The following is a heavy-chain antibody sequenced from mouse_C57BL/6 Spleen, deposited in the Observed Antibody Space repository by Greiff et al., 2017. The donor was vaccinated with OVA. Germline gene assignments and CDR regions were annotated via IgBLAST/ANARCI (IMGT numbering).Heavy chain of an antibody. CDR3: AREGNGSSSWYFDV. V-gene: IGHV5-4*01. D-gene: IGHD1-1*01. J-gene: IGHJ1*03. Sequence: EVKLVESGGGLVKPGGSLKLSCAASGFTFSSYAMSWVRQTPEKRLEWVATISDGGSYTYYPDNVKGRFTISRDNAKNNLYLQMSHLKSEDTAMYYCAREGNGSSSWYFDVWGTGTTVTVSS. CDR1: GFTFSSYA. CDR2: ISDGGSYT.